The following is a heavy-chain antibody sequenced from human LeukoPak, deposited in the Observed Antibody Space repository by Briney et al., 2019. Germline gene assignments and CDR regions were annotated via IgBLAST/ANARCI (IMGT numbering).Heavy chain of an antibody. CDR1: GGSFSGYY. Sequence: SETLSLTCAVYGGSFSGYYWSWIRQPPGKGLEWIGEINHSGSTNFNPSLKSRVTISVDTSKNQFSLKLSSVTAADTAVYYCARGRYDFWSGYHRNAFDIWGQGTMVTVSS. V-gene: IGHV4-34*01. CDR3: ARGRYDFWSGYHRNAFDI. CDR2: INHSGST. D-gene: IGHD3-3*01. J-gene: IGHJ3*02.